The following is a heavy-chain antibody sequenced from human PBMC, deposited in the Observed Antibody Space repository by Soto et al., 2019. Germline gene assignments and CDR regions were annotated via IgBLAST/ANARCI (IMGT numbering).Heavy chain of an antibody. V-gene: IGHV3-21*06. CDR3: AREAEVFTSNFVY. CDR1: GFTYTRYS. J-gene: IGHJ4*02. CDR2: ISSTKNYI. Sequence: PGGSLRLSCAASGFTYTRYSMNWVRQAPGKGLEWVSSISSTKNYIYQGDSKKGRFPISRDNAKNSMYLEMNSMRAEDTAVYYCAREAEVFTSNFVYWGQGTLGPISS.